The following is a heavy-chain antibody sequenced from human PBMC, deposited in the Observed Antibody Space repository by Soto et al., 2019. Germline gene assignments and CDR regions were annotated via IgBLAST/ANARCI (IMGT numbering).Heavy chain of an antibody. CDR3: ANSMTRFSLSFDF. CDR2: ITNSGGST. V-gene: IGHV3-23*01. D-gene: IGHD3-22*01. Sequence: GGSLRLSCAASGFTFSNYSMNWVRQAPGKGLEWVSGITNSGGSTYYADSVKGRFTISRDNSKNTLYLQMNSLRAEDTAVYYCANSMTRFSLSFDFWGQETLLKVSS. J-gene: IGHJ4*02. CDR1: GFTFSNYS.